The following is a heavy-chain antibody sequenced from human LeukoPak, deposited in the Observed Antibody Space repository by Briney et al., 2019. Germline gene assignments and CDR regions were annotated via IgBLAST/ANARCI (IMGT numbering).Heavy chain of an antibody. D-gene: IGHD3-10*01. J-gene: IGHJ3*02. CDR2: MNPNSGNT. V-gene: IGHV1-8*01. CDR1: GYTFTSYD. CDR3: ARDSPSSHYYGSGSYYGDAFDI. Sequence: ASVKVSCKASGYTFTSYDINWVRQATGQGLEWMGWMNPNSGNTGYAQKFQGRVTMTRNTSISTAYMELSSLRSEDTAVYYCARDSPSSHYYGSGSYYGDAFDIWGQGTMVTVSS.